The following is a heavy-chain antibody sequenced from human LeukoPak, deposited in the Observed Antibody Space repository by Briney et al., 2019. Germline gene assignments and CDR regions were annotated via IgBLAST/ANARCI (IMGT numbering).Heavy chain of an antibody. CDR3: ARGRRVGATISVY. CDR2: MSPNSGNT. Sequence: GASVKVSCKASAYTFSNYGFNWVRQATGQGLEWMGWMSPNSGNTGYAQKFQGRVTMTRNTSISTAYMELSSLRSEDTAVYYCARGRRVGATISVYWGQGTLVTVSS. J-gene: IGHJ4*02. D-gene: IGHD1-26*01. CDR1: AYTFSNYG. V-gene: IGHV1-8*02.